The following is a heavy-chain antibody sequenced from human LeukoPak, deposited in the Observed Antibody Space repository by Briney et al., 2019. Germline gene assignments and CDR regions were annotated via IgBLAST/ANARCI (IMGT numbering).Heavy chain of an antibody. CDR2: ITDSGNNI. D-gene: IGHD3-22*01. CDR3: AKRGVVIRVILVGFHEEAYYFDS. Sequence: GGSLRLSCAASGFTFSDYNMNWVRQAPGKGLEWVSYITDSGNNIHYADSVKGRFTISRDNAKNSLYLQMNSLRAEDTAVYFCAKRGVVIRVILVGFHEEAYYFDSWGQGALVTVSS. V-gene: IGHV3-11*01. J-gene: IGHJ4*02. CDR1: GFTFSDYN.